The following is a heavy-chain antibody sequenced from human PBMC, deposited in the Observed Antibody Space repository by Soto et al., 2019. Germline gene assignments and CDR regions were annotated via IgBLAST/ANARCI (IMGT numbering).Heavy chain of an antibody. CDR2: IYSGGST. Sequence: GGSLKLSCAAPGFTVSSNYMSWVRQAPGKGLEWVSVIYSGGSTYYADSVKGRFTISRDNSKNTLYLQMNSLRAEDTAVYYCARDLATGTSYYYYYGMDVWGQGTTVTVSS. J-gene: IGHJ6*02. V-gene: IGHV3-66*01. CDR1: GFTVSSNY. D-gene: IGHD1-1*01. CDR3: ARDLATGTSYYYYYGMDV.